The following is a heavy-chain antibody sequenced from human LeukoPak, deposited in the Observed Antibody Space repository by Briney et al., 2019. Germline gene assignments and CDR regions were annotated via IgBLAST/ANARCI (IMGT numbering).Heavy chain of an antibody. J-gene: IGHJ4*02. CDR3: ARWSHVSGRWFLDN. V-gene: IGHV3-53*01. Sequence: GGSLRLSCAASGFTVSSTYMSWVRQAPGKGLEWLSTLYIGGTTFYADSVKGRFTISRDNSKNTLYLQMNSLRAEDTAVYYCARWSHVSGRWFLDNWGRGTLVSVSS. CDR1: GFTVSSTY. CDR2: LYIGGTT. D-gene: IGHD3-10*01.